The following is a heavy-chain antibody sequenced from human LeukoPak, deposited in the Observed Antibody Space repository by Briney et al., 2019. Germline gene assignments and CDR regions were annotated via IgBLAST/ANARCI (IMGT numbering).Heavy chain of an antibody. Sequence: GSLRLSCAASGFTVSSNYMSWVRQAPGKGLEWVSAISGSGGSTYYADSVKGRFTISRDNSKNTLYLQMNSLRAEDTAVYYCAKDSGPRQRARQMVLFDYWGQGTLVTVSS. D-gene: IGHD2-8*01. CDR2: ISGSGGST. CDR1: GFTVSSNY. CDR3: AKDSGPRQRARQMVLFDY. J-gene: IGHJ4*02. V-gene: IGHV3-23*01.